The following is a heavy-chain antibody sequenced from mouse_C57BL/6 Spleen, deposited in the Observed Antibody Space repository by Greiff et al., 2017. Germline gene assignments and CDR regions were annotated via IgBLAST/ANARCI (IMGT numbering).Heavy chain of an antibody. Sequence: EVKVVESGGGLVKPGGSLKLSCAASGFTFSSYAMSWVRQTPEKRLEWVATISDGGSYTYYPDTVKGRFTISRDNAKNNQYLQMSHLKSENTAMYYCAREDEKAGDFDVWGTGTTVTVSS. V-gene: IGHV5-4*01. CDR2: ISDGGSYT. CDR1: GFTFSSYA. J-gene: IGHJ1*03. CDR3: AREDEKAGDFDV. D-gene: IGHD3-2*02.